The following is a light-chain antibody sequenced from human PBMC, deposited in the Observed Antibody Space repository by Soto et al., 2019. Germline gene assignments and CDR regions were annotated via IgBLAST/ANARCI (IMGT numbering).Light chain of an antibody. Sequence: IQMTQSPSSLSASVGDRVTITCRASESIRTWLAWYQHKPGKAPKLLIYAASSLESGVPSRLSGSGSGTEFTLTISSLQPDDFATYFCQHYSAYSVTFGQGTKVDIK. CDR1: ESIRTW. CDR3: QHYSAYSVT. J-gene: IGKJ1*01. V-gene: IGKV1-5*01. CDR2: AAS.